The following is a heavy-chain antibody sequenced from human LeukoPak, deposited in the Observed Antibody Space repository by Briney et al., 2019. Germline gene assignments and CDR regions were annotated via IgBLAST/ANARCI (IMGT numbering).Heavy chain of an antibody. V-gene: IGHV4-34*01. J-gene: IGHJ4*02. CDR2: INHSGGA. CDR3: ARVPLRFLEPFDY. CDR1: GGSFSRYY. Sequence: PSETLSLTCAVYGGSFSRYYWSWIRQPPGKGLEWIGEINHSGGANYNPSLKSRVTISADTSKSQFSLKLGSVTAADTAVYYCARVPLRFLEPFDYWGQGTLVTVSS. D-gene: IGHD3-3*01.